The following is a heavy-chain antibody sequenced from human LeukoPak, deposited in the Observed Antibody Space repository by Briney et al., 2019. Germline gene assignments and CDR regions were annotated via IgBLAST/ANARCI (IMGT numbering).Heavy chain of an antibody. J-gene: IGHJ6*03. CDR2: ISSSGSTI. V-gene: IGHV3-48*03. D-gene: IGHD6-19*01. Sequence: GGSLRLSCAASGFTLSSYEMNWVRQAPGKGLEGVSYISSSGSTIYYADSVKGRFTISRDNAKNSLYLQMNSLRAEDTAVYYCAIWQWLVRGEQTYYMDVWGKGTTVTVSS. CDR3: AIWQWLVRGEQTYYMDV. CDR1: GFTLSSYE.